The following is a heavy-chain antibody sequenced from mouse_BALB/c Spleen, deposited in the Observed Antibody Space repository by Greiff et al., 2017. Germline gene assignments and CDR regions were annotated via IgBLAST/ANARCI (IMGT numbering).Heavy chain of an antibody. CDR2: IRNKANGYTT. CDR1: GFTFTDHY. Sequence: VQLVESGGGLVQPGGSLRLSCATSGFTFTDHYMSWVRQPPGKALEWLGFIRNKANGYTTEYSATVKGRFTISRDNSQSILYLQMNTLRAEDSATYYWARDRGDDGYCENFYYYAMEYWGQGTSVTVSS. CDR3: ARDRGDDGYCENFYYYAMEY. D-gene: IGHD2-3*01. J-gene: IGHJ4*01. V-gene: IGHV7-3*02.